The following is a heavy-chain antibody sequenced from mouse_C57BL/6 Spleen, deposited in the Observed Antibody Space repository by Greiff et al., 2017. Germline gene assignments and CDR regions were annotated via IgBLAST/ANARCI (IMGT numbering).Heavy chain of an antibody. D-gene: IGHD1-1*01. CDR1: GYSITSGYY. V-gene: IGHV3-6*01. Sequence: DVKLQESGPGLVKPSQSLSLTCSVTGYSITSGYYWNWIRQFPGNKLEWMGYISYDGSNNYNPSLKNRISITRDTSKNQFFLKLNSVNTEDTATYYCARETTVVATEAMDYWGQGTSVTVSS. CDR3: ARETTVVATEAMDY. CDR2: ISYDGSN. J-gene: IGHJ4*01.